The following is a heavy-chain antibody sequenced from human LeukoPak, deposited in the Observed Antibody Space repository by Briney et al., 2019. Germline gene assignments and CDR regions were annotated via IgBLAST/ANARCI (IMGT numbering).Heavy chain of an antibody. CDR2: IIPICGTV. CDR1: EGTFSSYA. D-gene: IGHD3-3*01. J-gene: IGHJ4*02. V-gene: IGHV1-69*05. Sequence: GASVKVSCKASEGTFSSYAISWVRQAPGQGLEWMGGIIPICGTVNYAQKFKVRGTMTRDTSTSTAYMELSKLRSDDTAAYYCAREYYDFWSGYYIHHPENVDYWGQGTLVTVSS. CDR3: AREYYDFWSGYYIHHPENVDY.